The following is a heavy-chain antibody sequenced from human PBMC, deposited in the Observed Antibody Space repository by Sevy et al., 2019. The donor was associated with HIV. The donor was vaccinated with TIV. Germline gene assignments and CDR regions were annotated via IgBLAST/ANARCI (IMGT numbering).Heavy chain of an antibody. CDR2: FDPEDGDPEDGKT. CDR1: GYTLNEFS. Sequence: ASVKVSCKVSGYTLNEFSMHWVRQAPGKGLEWMTSFDPEDGDPEDGKTIYAQKFLGRVTVTEDTSTDTAYMELSSLRSEDTAVYSCATTKYYYDSSGYPFDYWGQGTLVTVSS. J-gene: IGHJ4*02. D-gene: IGHD3-22*01. CDR3: ATTKYYYDSSGYPFDY. V-gene: IGHV1-24*01.